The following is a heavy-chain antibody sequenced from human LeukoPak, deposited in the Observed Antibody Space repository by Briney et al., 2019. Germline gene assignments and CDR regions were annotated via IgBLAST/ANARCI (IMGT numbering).Heavy chain of an antibody. D-gene: IGHD2-2*01. CDR1: GFTFGDYA. J-gene: IGHJ4*02. V-gene: IGHV3-49*04. CDR2: IRSKAYGGTT. CDR3: TSIVVVPTRVHY. Sequence: GGSLRPSCTAFGFTFGDYAMSWVRQAPGKGPEWVGFIRSKAYGGTTEYAASVKGRFTISRDDSNSIAYLQMNSLKTEDTAVYYCTSIVVVPTRVHYWGQGTLVTVSS.